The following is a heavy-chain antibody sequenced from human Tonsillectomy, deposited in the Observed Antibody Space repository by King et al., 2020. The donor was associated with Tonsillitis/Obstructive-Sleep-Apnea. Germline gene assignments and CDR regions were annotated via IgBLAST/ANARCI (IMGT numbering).Heavy chain of an antibody. CDR2: SRPNNGDT. CDR3: ARDYYDSSDDYHGYFQH. D-gene: IGHD3-22*01. J-gene: IGHJ1*01. V-gene: IGHV1-18*01. Sequence: VQLVESGAEVKKPGASVKVSCKASGYTFTSYDITWVRQAPGQGLEWMGWSRPNNGDTNYAQKLQGRVTMTSDTSTSTAYMELRSLRSDDTAVYYCARDYYDSSDDYHGYFQHWGQGTLVTVSS. CDR1: GYTFTSYD.